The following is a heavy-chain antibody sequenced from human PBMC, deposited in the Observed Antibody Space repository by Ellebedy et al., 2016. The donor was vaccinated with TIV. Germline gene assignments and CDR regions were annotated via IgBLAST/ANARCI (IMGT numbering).Heavy chain of an antibody. D-gene: IGHD3-10*02. CDR1: GFTSTDAR. V-gene: IGHV3-15*01. Sequence: PGGSLRLSCAVSGFTSTDARMYWVRQAPGKGLEWLGRLKSKTEGATTDYAAPVKGRVIISRDDSKSTVYLQMNSLKIEDTAIYYCATDAGGVRTLSYWGRGTLVTVSS. J-gene: IGHJ4*02. CDR3: ATDAGGVRTLSY. CDR2: LKSKTEGATT.